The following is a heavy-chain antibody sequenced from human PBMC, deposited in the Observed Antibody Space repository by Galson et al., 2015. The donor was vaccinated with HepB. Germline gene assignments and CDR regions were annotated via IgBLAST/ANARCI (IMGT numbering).Heavy chain of an antibody. Sequence: SLRLSCAVSGFTFSSYSMHWVRQAPGKGLEWVAVISYDGTNKNYADSVKGRFTISRDNSKNTLYLQMNSLRADDTAVYYCARADCCDYVWGSLFDYWGQGTLVTVSS. CDR1: GFTFSSYS. J-gene: IGHJ4*02. D-gene: IGHD3-16*01. V-gene: IGHV3-30*04. CDR2: ISYDGTNK. CDR3: ARADCCDYVWGSLFDY.